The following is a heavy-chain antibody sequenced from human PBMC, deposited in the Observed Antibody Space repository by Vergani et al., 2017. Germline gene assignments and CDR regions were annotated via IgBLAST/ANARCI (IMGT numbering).Heavy chain of an antibody. Sequence: EVQLVESGGGLVQPGGSLRLSCVASGFTFSSYWMSWVRQSPGKGLEGVAYVKQDGSEKYYVDSVKGRFTISRDNAQNSLYLQMNSLRAEDTAVYYCARDIEAFDYWGQGTLVTVSS. J-gene: IGHJ4*02. V-gene: IGHV3-7*01. CDR2: VKQDGSEK. CDR3: ARDIEAFDY. CDR1: GFTFSSYW.